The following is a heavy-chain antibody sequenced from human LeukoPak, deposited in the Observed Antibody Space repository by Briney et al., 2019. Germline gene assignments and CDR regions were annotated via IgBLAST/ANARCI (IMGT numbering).Heavy chain of an antibody. CDR3: ARSRIMITFGGSNWFDP. Sequence: SGTLSLTCTVSGGSISNTPYYWGWIRQPPGTGLEWVGNIHYTGSTYYNPSLKSRVTISVDTSKNQFSLKLSSVTAADTAVYYCARSRIMITFGGSNWFDPWGQGTLVTVSS. J-gene: IGHJ5*02. D-gene: IGHD3-16*01. CDR1: GGSISNTPYY. V-gene: IGHV4-39*01. CDR2: IHYTGST.